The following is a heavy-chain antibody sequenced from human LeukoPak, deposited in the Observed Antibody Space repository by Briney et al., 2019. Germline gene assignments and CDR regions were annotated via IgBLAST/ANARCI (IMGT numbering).Heavy chain of an antibody. CDR1: GLTFSSHR. V-gene: IGHV3-7*03. CDR3: ARDPDMVRGVNFDY. D-gene: IGHD3-10*01. J-gene: IGHJ4*02. Sequence: GGSLRLSCAASGLTFSSHRMNWVRQAPGKGLEWVANINQDGSEKYYVDSVKGRFTISRDNTKNSLYLQMNSLRAEDTAVYYCARDPDMVRGVNFDYWGQGTLVTVSS. CDR2: INQDGSEK.